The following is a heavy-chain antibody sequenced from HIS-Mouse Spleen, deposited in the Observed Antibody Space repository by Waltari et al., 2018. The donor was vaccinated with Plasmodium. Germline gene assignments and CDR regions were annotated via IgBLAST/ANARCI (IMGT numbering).Heavy chain of an antibody. CDR2: NSYDGSNK. Sequence: QVQLVESGGGVVQPGRSLRLSCAASGFTFSSYGMHWVRQAPGKGLGWVAVNSYDGSNKYYADSVKGRFTISRDNSKNTLYLQMNSLRAEDTAVYYCAKDRRSSSWYVDYWGQGTLVTVSS. D-gene: IGHD6-13*01. CDR3: AKDRRSSSWYVDY. J-gene: IGHJ4*02. CDR1: GFTFSSYG. V-gene: IGHV3-30*18.